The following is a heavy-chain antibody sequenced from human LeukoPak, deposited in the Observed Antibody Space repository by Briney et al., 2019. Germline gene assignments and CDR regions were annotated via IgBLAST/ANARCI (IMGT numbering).Heavy chain of an antibody. CDR3: ARDAVVVTAIAFDY. CDR1: GFTFSSYS. D-gene: IGHD2-21*02. J-gene: IGHJ4*02. V-gene: IGHV3-21*01. CDR2: IISSSSYI. Sequence: GGSLRLSCAASGFTFSSYSMNWVRQAPGKGLEWVSSIISSSSYIYYADSVKGRFTISRANAKHSLYLQMNSLRAEDTAVYYCARDAVVVTAIAFDYWGQGTLVTVSS.